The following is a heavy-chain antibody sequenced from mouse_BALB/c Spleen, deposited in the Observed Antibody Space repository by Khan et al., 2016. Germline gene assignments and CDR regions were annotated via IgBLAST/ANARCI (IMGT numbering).Heavy chain of an antibody. V-gene: IGHV3-2*02. CDR1: GYSITSDYA. D-gene: IGHD1-1*01. Sequence: EVQLQESGPGLVKPSQSLSLTCTVTGYSITSDYAWNWIRQFPGNKLEWMGYISYSGSTSYNPSLKSRISITRDTSKKQFFLQLNSVTTEDTATXYCARYYYGSSYSFDYWGQGTTLTVSS. CDR2: ISYSGST. CDR3: ARYYYGSSYSFDY. J-gene: IGHJ2*01.